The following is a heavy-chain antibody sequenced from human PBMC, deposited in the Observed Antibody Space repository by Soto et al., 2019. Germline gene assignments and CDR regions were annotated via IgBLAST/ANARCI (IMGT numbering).Heavy chain of an antibody. CDR2: ISRDGSNK. CDR1: GFTFSRYA. J-gene: IGHJ4*02. D-gene: IGHD3-10*01. CDR3: ARSRNSAVADSFDC. Sequence: QVQVVESGGGVVQPGRSLRLSCAASGFTFSRYAIHWVRQAPGKELEWVAVISRDGSNKYYVDSLKGRITISRDNSKYTLYLQMNSLRDEDTAVYYCARSRNSAVADSFDCWCQGALVTVSS. V-gene: IGHV3-30*04.